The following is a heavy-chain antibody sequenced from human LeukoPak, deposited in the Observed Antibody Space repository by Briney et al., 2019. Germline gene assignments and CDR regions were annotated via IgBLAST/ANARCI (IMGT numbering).Heavy chain of an antibody. CDR2: ISSSSSYI. Sequence: GSLRLSCAASGFTFSSYSMNWVRQAPGKGLEWVSSISSSSSYIYYADSVKGRFTISRGNAKNSLYLQMNSLRAEDTAVYYCARDAMPAASLDAFDIWGQGTMVTVSS. J-gene: IGHJ3*02. V-gene: IGHV3-21*01. D-gene: IGHD2-2*01. CDR3: ARDAMPAASLDAFDI. CDR1: GFTFSSYS.